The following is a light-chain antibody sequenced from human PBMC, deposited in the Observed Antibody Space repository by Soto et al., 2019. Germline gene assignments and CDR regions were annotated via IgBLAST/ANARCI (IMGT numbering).Light chain of an antibody. J-gene: IGKJ4*01. CDR3: HQYATVGVT. V-gene: IGKV3-20*01. CDR2: GAS. Sequence: EIVLTQSPGTLSLSPGERATLSCRTSQSVSSSYLAWYQQKPGQAPRLLIYGASSRATGIPARFSGSGSGTDSTLTISRLEREDFAVYYCHQYATVGVTFGGGTKV. CDR1: QSVSSSY.